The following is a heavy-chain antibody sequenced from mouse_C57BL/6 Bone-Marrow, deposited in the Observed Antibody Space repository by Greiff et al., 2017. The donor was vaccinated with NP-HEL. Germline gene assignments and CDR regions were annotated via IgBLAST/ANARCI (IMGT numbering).Heavy chain of an antibody. Sequence: VQLQQPGAELVRPGSSVKLSCKASGYTFTSYWMDWVKQRPGQGLEWIGNIYPSDSETHYNQKFKDKATLTVDKSSSTAYMQLSSVTAEDSAVYYCARGSPFAYWGQGTLVTVSA. CDR3: ARGSPFAY. V-gene: IGHV1-61*01. CDR1: GYTFTSYW. CDR2: IYPSDSET. D-gene: IGHD1-1*02. J-gene: IGHJ3*01.